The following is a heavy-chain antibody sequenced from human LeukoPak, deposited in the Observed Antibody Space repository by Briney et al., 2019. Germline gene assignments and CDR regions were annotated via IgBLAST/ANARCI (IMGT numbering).Heavy chain of an antibody. CDR3: ARIDSGYDFYYYYGMDV. J-gene: IGHJ6*02. V-gene: IGHV1-18*01. CDR2: ISAYNGNT. Sequence: WASVKVSCKASGYTFTSYGISWVRQAPGQGLEWMGWISAYNGNTNYAQKLQGRVTMTTDTSTSTAYMELRSLRSDDAAVYYCARIDSGYDFYYYYGMDVWGQGTTVTVSS. CDR1: GYTFTSYG. D-gene: IGHD5-12*01.